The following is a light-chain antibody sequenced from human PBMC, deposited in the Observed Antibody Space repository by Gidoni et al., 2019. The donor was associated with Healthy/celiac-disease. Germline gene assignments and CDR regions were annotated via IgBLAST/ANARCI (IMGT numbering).Light chain of an antibody. CDR1: QSLLHSNGYNY. V-gene: IGKV2-28*01. Sequence: RTKSLLTLPVTPGEPASISCRYSQSLLHSNGYNYLDWYLQRPGQSPQLLSYLGSNRASGVPYRFSGSGSGTDFTLRISRVEAVDVWVYYYVRALQTPRTFXQXTKVEIK. J-gene: IGKJ1*01. CDR3: VRALQTPRT. CDR2: LGS.